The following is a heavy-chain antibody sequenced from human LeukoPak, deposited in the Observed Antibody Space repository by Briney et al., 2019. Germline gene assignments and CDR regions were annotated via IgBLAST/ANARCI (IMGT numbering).Heavy chain of an antibody. V-gene: IGHV3-33*08. J-gene: IGHJ4*02. Sequence: PGGSLRLPCGASGFSFRSDGMHWVRQAPGKGLEWVAVIWYDGSNKYYADSVKGRFTISRDNSKNTLYLQMNSLRAEDTAVYYCARDKTIGRQWLVRGYFDYWGQGTLVTVSS. CDR2: IWYDGSNK. CDR3: ARDKTIGRQWLVRGYFDY. D-gene: IGHD6-19*01. CDR1: GFSFRSDG.